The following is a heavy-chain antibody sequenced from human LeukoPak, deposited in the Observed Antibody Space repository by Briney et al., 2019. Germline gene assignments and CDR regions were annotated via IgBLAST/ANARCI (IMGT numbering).Heavy chain of an antibody. V-gene: IGHV4-59*01. J-gene: IGHJ6*03. CDR1: GGSISSYY. CDR2: IYYSGST. CDR3: ARTYSSSWQYYYYYYYMDV. Sequence: SETLSLTCTVSGGSISSYYWSWIRQPPGKGLEWIGYIYYSGSTNYNPSLKSRVTISVDTSKNQFSLKLSSVTAADTAVYYCARTYSSSWQYYYYYYYMDVWGKGTTVTISS. D-gene: IGHD6-13*01.